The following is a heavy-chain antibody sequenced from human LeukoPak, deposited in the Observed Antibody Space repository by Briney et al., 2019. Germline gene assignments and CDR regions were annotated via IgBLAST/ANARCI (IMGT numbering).Heavy chain of an antibody. D-gene: IGHD1-26*01. CDR1: GGSISSGSYY. Sequence: SETLSLTCTVSGGSISSGSYYWSWIRQPAGKGLEWIGRIYTSGSTNYNPSLKSRVTISVDTSKNQFSLKLSSVTAADTAVYYCARDRILSGSYFDIDPWGQGTLVTVSS. CDR3: ARDRILSGSYFDIDP. V-gene: IGHV4-61*02. J-gene: IGHJ5*02. CDR2: IYTSGST.